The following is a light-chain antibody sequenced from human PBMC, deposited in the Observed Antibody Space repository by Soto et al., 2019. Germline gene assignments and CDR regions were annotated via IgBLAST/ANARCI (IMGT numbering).Light chain of an antibody. V-gene: IGKV3-20*01. J-gene: IGKJ4*01. CDR3: QQFGTSPLT. Sequence: EIVLAQSPGTLSLSPGERATLSCRASPSVICSSLAWYQQKPGQAPRLLIYGASSRATGIPDRFSGSGSGTDFTLTISTLEPEDFAVYYCQQFGTSPLTFGGGTKVEIK. CDR1: PSVICSS. CDR2: GAS.